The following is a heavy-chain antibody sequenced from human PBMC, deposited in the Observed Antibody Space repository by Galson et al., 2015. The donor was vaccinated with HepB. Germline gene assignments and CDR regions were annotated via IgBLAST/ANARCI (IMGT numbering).Heavy chain of an antibody. CDR3: ARGEYSYARVYYYGMDV. J-gene: IGHJ6*02. CDR2: ISGSGSST. CDR1: GFTFSSYA. V-gene: IGHV3-23*01. Sequence: SLRLSCAASGFTFSSYAMSWVRQAPGKGLEWVSAISGSGSSTYYADSVKGRFTISRDNSKNTLYLQMNSLRAEDTAVYYCARGEYSYARVYYYGMDVWGQGTTVTVSS. D-gene: IGHD5-18*01.